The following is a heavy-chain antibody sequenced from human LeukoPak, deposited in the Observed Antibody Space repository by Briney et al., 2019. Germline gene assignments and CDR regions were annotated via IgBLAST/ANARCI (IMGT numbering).Heavy chain of an antibody. CDR2: ISSSSSTI. CDR3: ARDLYNRGDLPRY. CDR1: LLTFHKYF. J-gene: IGHJ4*02. V-gene: IGHV3-48*01. Sequence: GWSLSLSCPPCLLTFHKYFMNWFRPAAGGGGAGVSYISSSSSTIYYADSVKGRFTISRDNAKNSLYLQMNSLRAEDTALYYCARDLYNRGDLPRYWGQGTLVTVSS. D-gene: IGHD1-14*01.